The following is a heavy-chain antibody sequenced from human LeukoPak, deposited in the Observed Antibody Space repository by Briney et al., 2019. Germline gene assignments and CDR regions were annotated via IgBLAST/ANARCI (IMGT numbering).Heavy chain of an antibody. CDR3: ARDRGYSYDYPSYYYYGMDV. CDR1: GYTFTGYY. D-gene: IGHD5-18*01. Sequence: ASVKVSCKASGYTFTGYYMHWVRQAPGQGLEWMGWINPNSGGTNYAQKFQGRVTMTRDTSISTAYMELSRLRSDDTAVYYCARDRGYSYDYPSYYYYGMDVWGQGTTVTVSS. CDR2: INPNSGGT. J-gene: IGHJ6*02. V-gene: IGHV1-2*02.